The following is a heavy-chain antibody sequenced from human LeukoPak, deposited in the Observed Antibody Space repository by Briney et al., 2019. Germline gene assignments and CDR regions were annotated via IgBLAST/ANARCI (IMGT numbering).Heavy chain of an antibody. Sequence: GGSLRLSCAASGFTFSSYSMNWVRQAPGKGLEWVSAISGSGGSTYYADSVKGRFTISRGNSKNTLYLQMNSLRAEDTAVYYCAKSIPYSSSSEIDYWGQGTLVTVSS. D-gene: IGHD6-6*01. CDR3: AKSIPYSSSSEIDY. J-gene: IGHJ4*02. CDR1: GFTFSSYS. V-gene: IGHV3-23*01. CDR2: ISGSGGST.